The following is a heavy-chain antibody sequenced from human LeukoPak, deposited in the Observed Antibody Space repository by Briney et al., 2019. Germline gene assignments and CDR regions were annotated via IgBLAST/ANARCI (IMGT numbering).Heavy chain of an antibody. V-gene: IGHV4-61*05. Sequence: SETLSLTCTVSGGSISTSNYYWGWIRQPPGEGLEWIGYIYYSGSTNYNPSLKSRVTISVDTSKNQFSLKLSSVTAADTAVYYCARGGCSSTSCYAKSWFDPWGQGTLVTVSS. D-gene: IGHD2-2*01. CDR1: GGSISTSNYY. CDR3: ARGGCSSTSCYAKSWFDP. J-gene: IGHJ5*02. CDR2: IYYSGST.